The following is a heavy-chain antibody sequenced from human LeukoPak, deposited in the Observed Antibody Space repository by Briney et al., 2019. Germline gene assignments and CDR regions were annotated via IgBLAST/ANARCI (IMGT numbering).Heavy chain of an antibody. CDR1: GFTFSSYA. J-gene: IGHJ4*02. Sequence: GGSLRLSCAASGFTFSSYAMHWVRQAPGKGLEWVAVISYDGSNKYYADSVKGRFTISRDNSKNTLYLQMNSLRAEDTAVYYCARGPRIIMITFGGVIAPTPFDYWGQGTLVTVSS. CDR3: ARGPRIIMITFGGVIAPTPFDY. V-gene: IGHV3-30*04. CDR2: ISYDGSNK. D-gene: IGHD3-16*02.